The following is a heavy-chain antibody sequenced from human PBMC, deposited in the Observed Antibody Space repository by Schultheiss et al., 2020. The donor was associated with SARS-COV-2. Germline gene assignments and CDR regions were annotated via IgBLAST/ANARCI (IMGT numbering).Heavy chain of an antibody. V-gene: IGHV3-74*01. J-gene: IGHJ4*02. Sequence: GGSLRLSCAASGFTFSSYSMNWVRQAPGKGLEWVSRINSDGSSTSYADSVKGRFTISRDNSKNTLYLQMNSLRAEDTAVYYCAKVLSIAAWYYFDYWGQGTLVTVSS. CDR3: AKVLSIAAWYYFDY. CDR2: INSDGSST. D-gene: IGHD6-13*01. CDR1: GFTFSSYS.